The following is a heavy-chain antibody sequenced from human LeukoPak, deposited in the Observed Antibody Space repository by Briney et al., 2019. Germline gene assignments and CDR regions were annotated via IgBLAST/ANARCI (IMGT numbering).Heavy chain of an antibody. CDR2: INWNGGST. D-gene: IGHD3-3*01. CDR1: GFTFDDYG. V-gene: IGHV3-20*04. Sequence: PGGSLRLSCAASGFTFDDYGMSWVRQAPGKGLEWVSGINWNGGSTGYADSVKGRFTISRDNAKNSLYLQMNSLRVEDTALYYCARDRPAAYYDFWSGPFPAVNWFDPWGQGTLVTVSS. J-gene: IGHJ5*02. CDR3: ARDRPAAYYDFWSGPFPAVNWFDP.